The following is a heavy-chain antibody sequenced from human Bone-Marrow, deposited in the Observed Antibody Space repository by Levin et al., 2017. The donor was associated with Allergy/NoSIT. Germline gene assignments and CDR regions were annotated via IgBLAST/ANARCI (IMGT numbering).Heavy chain of an antibody. CDR3: ARRGWYYFYNWFDP. CDR1: GGSFSGYY. V-gene: IGHV4-34*01. J-gene: IGHJ5*02. CDR2: INHSGST. Sequence: SETLSLTCAVYGGSFSGYYWSWIRQPPGKGLEWIGEINHSGSTNYNPSLKSRVTISVDTSKNQFSLKLSSVTAADTAVYYCARRGWYYFYNWFDPWGQGTLVTVSS. D-gene: IGHD6-19*01.